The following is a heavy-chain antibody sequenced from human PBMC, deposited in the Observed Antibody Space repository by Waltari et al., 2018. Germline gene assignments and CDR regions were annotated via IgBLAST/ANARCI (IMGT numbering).Heavy chain of an antibody. CDR1: GYTFTSYY. V-gene: IGHV3-21*04. D-gene: IGHD3-16*01. Sequence: VQLVQSGAEVKKPGASVKVSCKASGYTFTSYYMHWVRQAPGKGLEWVSSISSSSSYIYYADSVKGRFTISRDNSKNTLYLQMNSLRVEETAVYHCAKTVAGEDWGPGTLVTVSS. J-gene: IGHJ4*02. CDR2: ISSSSSYI. CDR3: AKTVAGED.